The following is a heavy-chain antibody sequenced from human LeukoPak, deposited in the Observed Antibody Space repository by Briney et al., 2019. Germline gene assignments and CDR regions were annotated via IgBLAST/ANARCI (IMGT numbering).Heavy chain of an antibody. CDR3: ARLDPSSGWPDY. J-gene: IGHJ4*02. CDR1: AHIFTNYG. D-gene: IGHD6-19*01. Sequence: ASVKVSCKASAHIFTNYGFSWVRQAPGQGLEWMGWINVYNDNTNYAQKFQGRVTMTRNTSISTAYMELSSLRSEDTAVYYCARLDPSSGWPDYWGQGTLVTVSS. V-gene: IGHV1-18*01. CDR2: INVYNDNT.